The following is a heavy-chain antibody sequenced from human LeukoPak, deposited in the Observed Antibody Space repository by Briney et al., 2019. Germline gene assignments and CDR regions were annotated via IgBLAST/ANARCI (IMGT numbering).Heavy chain of an antibody. V-gene: IGHV4-39*01. Sequence: SETLSLTCTVSGGSISSSNYYWGWIRQPPGKGLEWIGSIYYSGSTYYNPSLKSRVTISVDTSKNQFSLKLSSVTAADTAVYYCARHPSMGGFDPWGQGTLVTVSS. J-gene: IGHJ5*02. CDR1: GGSISSSNYY. D-gene: IGHD1-26*01. CDR2: IYYSGST. CDR3: ARHPSMGGFDP.